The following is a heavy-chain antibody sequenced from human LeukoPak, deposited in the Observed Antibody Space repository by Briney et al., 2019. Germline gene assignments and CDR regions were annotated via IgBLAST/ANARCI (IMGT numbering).Heavy chain of an antibody. V-gene: IGHV4-59*01. Sequence: SETLSLTCTVSGGSISSYYWSWIRQPPGKGLEWIGYIYYSGSTNYNPSLKSRVTISVDTSKNQFSLKLSSVTAADTAVYYCARDGGHYYDSSGYNWFDPGAREPWSPSPQ. D-gene: IGHD3-22*01. CDR3: ARDGGHYYDSSGYNWFDP. J-gene: IGHJ5*02. CDR2: IYYSGST. CDR1: GGSISSYY.